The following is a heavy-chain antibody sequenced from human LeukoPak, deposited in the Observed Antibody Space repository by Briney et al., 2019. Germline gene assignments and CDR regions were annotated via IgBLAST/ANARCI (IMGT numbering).Heavy chain of an antibody. D-gene: IGHD4-17*01. J-gene: IGHJ5*02. CDR2: INPSGGST. Sequence: ASVKVSCKASGYTFTSYHMHWVRQAPGQGLEWMGIINPSGGSTSYAQKFQGRVTMTRDTSTSTVYMELSSLRSEGTAVYYCARDREVTTSYNWFDPWGQGTLVTVSS. CDR3: ARDREVTTSYNWFDP. V-gene: IGHV1-46*01. CDR1: GYTFTSYH.